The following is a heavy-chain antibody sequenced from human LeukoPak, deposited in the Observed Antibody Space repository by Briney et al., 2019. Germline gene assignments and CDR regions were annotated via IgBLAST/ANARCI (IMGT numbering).Heavy chain of an antibody. Sequence: SETPSLTCTVSGGSLSSYYWSWIQQPPGKGLEWIGYIYYSGSTNYNPSLKSRVTISVDTSKNQFSLKLIAVTAADTAVYYWARVGRSSSWLRSYYFDYWGQGTLVTVSS. CDR1: GGSLSSYY. V-gene: IGHV4-59*01. J-gene: IGHJ4*02. CDR2: IYYSGST. D-gene: IGHD6-13*01. CDR3: ARVGRSSSWLRSYYFDY.